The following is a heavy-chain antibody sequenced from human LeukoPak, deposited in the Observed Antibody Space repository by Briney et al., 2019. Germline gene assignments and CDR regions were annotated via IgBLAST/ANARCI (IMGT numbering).Heavy chain of an antibody. CDR3: AKDGLWFGDLTYFDY. CDR1: GFTFSSFG. V-gene: IGHV3-30*18. CDR2: ISHDGSYE. J-gene: IGHJ4*02. Sequence: WGSLRLSCAGAGFTFSSFGMHWVRQAPGKGLEWVAVISHDGSYEYYADSMKGRFTISRDTSKNTLYLQMNSPRAGDTAVYYCAKDGLWFGDLTYFDYWGQGVLVTVSS. D-gene: IGHD3-10*01.